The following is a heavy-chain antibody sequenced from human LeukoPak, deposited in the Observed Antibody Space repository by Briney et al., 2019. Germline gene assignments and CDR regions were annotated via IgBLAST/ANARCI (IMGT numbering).Heavy chain of an antibody. J-gene: IGHJ4*02. Sequence: SETLSLACTVSGGSISSYYWSWIRQPPGKGLEWIGYIYYSGSTNYNPSLKSRVTISVDTSKNQFSLKLSSVTAADTAVYYCAGDGYSSSWYYFDYWGQGTLVTVSS. V-gene: IGHV4-59*01. D-gene: IGHD6-13*01. CDR1: GGSISSYY. CDR3: AGDGYSSSWYYFDY. CDR2: IYYSGST.